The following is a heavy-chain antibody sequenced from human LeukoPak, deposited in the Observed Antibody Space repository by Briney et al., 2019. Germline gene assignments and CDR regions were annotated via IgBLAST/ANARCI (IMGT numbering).Heavy chain of an antibody. CDR1: GGTLSSYA. D-gene: IGHD4-17*01. CDR2: IIPILGIA. J-gene: IGHJ6*02. Sequence: SVTVSCTASGGTLSSYAISWVRQAPGQGLEWMGRIIPILGIANYAQKFQGRVTITADKSTSTAYMELSSLRSEDTAVYYCARDHPTVAGPYGMDVWGQGTTVTVSS. V-gene: IGHV1-69*04. CDR3: ARDHPTVAGPYGMDV.